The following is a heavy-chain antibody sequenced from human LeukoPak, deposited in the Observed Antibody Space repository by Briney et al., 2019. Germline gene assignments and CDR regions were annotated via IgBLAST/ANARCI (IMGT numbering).Heavy chain of an antibody. CDR2: ISERGGST. CDR1: GISLSNYA. J-gene: IGHJ4*02. CDR3: AKRGVVIRGILVIGYHQEAYHYDF. D-gene: IGHD3-10*01. Sequence: GGSLRLSCVVSGISLSNYAMTWVRQAPGKGLEWVSYISERGGSTTYADSVKGRFTISRDTSLSTLYLQMNNLRGEDTAVYFCAKRGVVIRGILVIGYHQEAYHYDFWGQGVLVTVSS. V-gene: IGHV3-23*01.